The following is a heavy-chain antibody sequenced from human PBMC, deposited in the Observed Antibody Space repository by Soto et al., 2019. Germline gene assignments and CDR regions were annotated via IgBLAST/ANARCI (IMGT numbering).Heavy chain of an antibody. CDR3: AGGLDSQGLFDY. D-gene: IGHD6-19*01. V-gene: IGHV4-59*01. CDR1: SGSIKSYY. Sequence: PSETLSLTCCVSSGSIKSYYWSWIRQSPGKGLEWIGYIYYTGSTKYNPSLKSRATLSIDMSKSQFSLMLSSVTAADTAVYECAGGLDSQGLFDYWGQGTLVTVSS. J-gene: IGHJ4*02. CDR2: IYYTGST.